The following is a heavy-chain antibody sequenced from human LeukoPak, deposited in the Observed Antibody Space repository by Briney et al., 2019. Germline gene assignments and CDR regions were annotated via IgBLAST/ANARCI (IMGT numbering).Heavy chain of an antibody. CDR1: GFTFSDYA. V-gene: IGHV3-23*01. Sequence: GGSLRLSCAASGFTFSDYAMSWVRQAPGKGLEWVSTISDNGGGTYYADPVKGRFTISRDNSKNTLYLQMNSLRAEDTAVYYCARDRVGATDYFDYWGQGTLVTVSS. D-gene: IGHD1-26*01. CDR2: ISDNGGGT. CDR3: ARDRVGATDYFDY. J-gene: IGHJ4*02.